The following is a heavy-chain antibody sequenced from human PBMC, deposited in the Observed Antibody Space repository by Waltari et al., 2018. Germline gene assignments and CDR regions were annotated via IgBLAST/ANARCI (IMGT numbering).Heavy chain of an antibody. CDR3: ARDASTAVPEGDAFDI. Sequence: QVQLVQSGAEVKKPGASVKVSCKASEYTFSAYFMHWVRQAPGQGLEWMGRIDPNSGGTNYAQKFQGRVTMTRDTSISTIYMELRRLTFDDTALYYCARDASTAVPEGDAFDIWGQGTMVAVSA. CDR1: EYTFSAYF. D-gene: IGHD6-19*01. J-gene: IGHJ3*02. V-gene: IGHV1-2*06. CDR2: IDPNSGGT.